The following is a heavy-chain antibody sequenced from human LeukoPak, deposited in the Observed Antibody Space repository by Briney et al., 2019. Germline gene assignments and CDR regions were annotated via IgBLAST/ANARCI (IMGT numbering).Heavy chain of an antibody. CDR1: GFTFNNYA. CDR3: ANDFDY. J-gene: IGHJ4*02. Sequence: GGSLRLSCAASGFTFNNYAMSWVRQAPGKGLELVSSISGSGDNTYYADSVKGRFTISRDNSKNTLYLQMNSLRAEDTAVYYCANDFDYWGQGTLVTVSS. V-gene: IGHV3-23*01. CDR2: ISGSGDNT.